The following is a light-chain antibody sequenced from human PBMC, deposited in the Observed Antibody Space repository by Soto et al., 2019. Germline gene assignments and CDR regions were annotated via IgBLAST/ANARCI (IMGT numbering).Light chain of an antibody. CDR3: QTWGTGIRV. J-gene: IGLJ2*01. Sequence: QLVLTQSPSASASQGASVKLTCTLSSGHSSYSIAWHQQQPEMGPRYLMKVNSDGSHSKGDGIPDRFSGSSSGAERYLIISSLQSEDEADYYCQTWGTGIRVFGGGTKLTVL. CDR2: VNSDGSH. V-gene: IGLV4-69*01. CDR1: SGHSSYS.